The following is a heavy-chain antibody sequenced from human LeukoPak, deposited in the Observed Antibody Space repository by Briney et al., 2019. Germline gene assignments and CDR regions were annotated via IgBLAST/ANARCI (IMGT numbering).Heavy chain of an antibody. CDR3: ARGYCSGGTCYLVENWFDP. CDR1: GYTFTVYY. Sequence: ASVKVSCKASGYTFTVYYMYWVRQAPGQGLEWMGRINPNCGDTGYAQNFQGRVTMTRDTSISTAYMELTNLRSDDTAVYYCARGYCSGGTCYLVENWFDPWGQGTLVTVSS. V-gene: IGHV1-2*06. CDR2: INPNCGDT. D-gene: IGHD2-15*01. J-gene: IGHJ5*02.